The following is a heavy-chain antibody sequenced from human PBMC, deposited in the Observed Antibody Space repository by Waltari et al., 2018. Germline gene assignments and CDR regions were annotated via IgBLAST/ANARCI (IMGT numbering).Heavy chain of an antibody. D-gene: IGHD4-4*01. CDR1: GGSIDSGSYS. J-gene: IGHJ4*02. V-gene: IGHV4-61*02. CDR3: ARGPLQSKVDY. CDR2: IYTSGST. Sequence: QVQLQESGPGLVKPSQTLSLTCTVSGGSIDSGSYSWSWIRQPAGKGLEWIGRIYTSGSTNYNPPLKSRVTISVDTSKNQFSLNLSSVTAADTAVYYCARGPLQSKVDYWGQGTLVTVSS.